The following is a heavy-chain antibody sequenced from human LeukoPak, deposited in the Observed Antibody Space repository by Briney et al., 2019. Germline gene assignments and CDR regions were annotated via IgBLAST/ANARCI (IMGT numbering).Heavy chain of an antibody. CDR1: GGSISSSNW. CDR2: IYHSGST. Sequence: SETLSLTCAVSGGSISSSNWWSWVRQPPGKGLEWIGEIYHSGSTNYNPSLKSRVTISVDKSKNQFSLKLSSVTAADTAVYYCARPLSSSSFYYYYGMDVWGQGTTVTVSS. CDR3: ARPLSSSSFYYYYGMDV. J-gene: IGHJ6*02. V-gene: IGHV4-4*02. D-gene: IGHD6-6*01.